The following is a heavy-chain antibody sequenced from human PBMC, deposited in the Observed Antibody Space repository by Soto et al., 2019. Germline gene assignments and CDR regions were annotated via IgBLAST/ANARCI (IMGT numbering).Heavy chain of an antibody. J-gene: IGHJ6*01. CDR2: IIPIEATV. CDR3: ARDLLGFGYTYADV. V-gene: IGHV1-69*12. Sequence: QVQLVQSGAEVKKPGSSVKVSCKASGGTFSNYALISWVRQAPGQGLEWMGGIIPIEATVNYAQKFQGRITITADESTTTADMDLGSLRSEDTAVYYCARDLLGFGYTYADVWGQGTTVTVSS. CDR1: GGTFSNYA. D-gene: IGHD3-10*01.